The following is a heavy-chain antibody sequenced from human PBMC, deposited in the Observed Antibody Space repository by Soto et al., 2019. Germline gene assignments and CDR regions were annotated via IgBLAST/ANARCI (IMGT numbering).Heavy chain of an antibody. Sequence: PLETLCLRWTVVCGSISSSGYRRGWIRQPPGKGLEWIGSIYYSGSTYYNPSLKSRVTISVDTSKNQFSLKLSSVTAADTAVYYCARLGYSSGWFYYYFDYWGQGTLVTVSS. D-gene: IGHD6-19*01. CDR3: ARLGYSSGWFYYYFDY. CDR2: IYYSGST. V-gene: IGHV4-39*01. CDR1: CGSISSSGYR. J-gene: IGHJ4*02.